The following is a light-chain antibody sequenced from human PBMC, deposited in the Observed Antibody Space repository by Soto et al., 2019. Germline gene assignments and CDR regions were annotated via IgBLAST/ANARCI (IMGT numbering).Light chain of an antibody. V-gene: IGKV1-39*01. CDR1: QSISSY. CDR3: QQSYSTLTLT. CDR2: AAF. Sequence: DIHMTHSPSSRSAPVGNRLTTTSRQSQSISSYLNWYQQQPGKDPKLLIYAAFSLQSGVPSRFSGSGSGTDFTLTISSLQPEDFATYYCQQSYSTLTLTFGQGTKVDIK. J-gene: IGKJ1*01.